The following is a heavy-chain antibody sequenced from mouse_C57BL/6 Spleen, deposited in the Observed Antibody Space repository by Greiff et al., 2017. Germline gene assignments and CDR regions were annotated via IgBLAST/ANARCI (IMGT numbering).Heavy chain of an antibody. D-gene: IGHD1-1*01. CDR1: GYTFTSYW. Sequence: QVQLQQPGAELVRPGSSVKLSCKASGYTFTSYWMQWVKQRPIQGLEWIGNIDPSDSETHYNQKFKDKATLTADKSSNTAYMQLSSLTSEDSAVYYCARSCEFITTARGARDYWGQGTSVTASS. CDR3: ARSCEFITTARGARDY. J-gene: IGHJ4*01. V-gene: IGHV1-52*01. CDR2: IDPSDSET.